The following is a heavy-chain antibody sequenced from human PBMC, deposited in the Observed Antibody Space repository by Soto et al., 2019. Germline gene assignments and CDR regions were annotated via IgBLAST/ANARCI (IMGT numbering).Heavy chain of an antibody. CDR1: GFSFSNYA. V-gene: IGHV3-23*01. Sequence: GPLRLSCAASGFSFSNYAMTWVRQAPGKGLEWVTGFSGGGSKYYADSVKGRFTISRDNSKKTLYLQMNSLRAEDTAVYYSARALYTGSYHGFEYWGQGTLVTVSA. D-gene: IGHD1-26*01. CDR2: FSGGGSK. CDR3: ARALYTGSYHGFEY. J-gene: IGHJ4*02.